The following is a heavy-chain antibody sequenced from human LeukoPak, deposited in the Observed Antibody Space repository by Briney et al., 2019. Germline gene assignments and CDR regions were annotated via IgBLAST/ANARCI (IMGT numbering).Heavy chain of an antibody. J-gene: IGHJ4*02. CDR1: GFTFSSYS. Sequence: GGSLRLSCAASGFTFSSYSMNWVRQAPGKGLEWVSSISSSSSYIYYADSVKGRFTISKDNAKNSLYLQMNSLRAEDTAVYYCARSSGSYSVIDYWGQGTLVTVSS. D-gene: IGHD1-26*01. CDR2: ISSSSSYI. V-gene: IGHV3-21*01. CDR3: ARSSGSYSVIDY.